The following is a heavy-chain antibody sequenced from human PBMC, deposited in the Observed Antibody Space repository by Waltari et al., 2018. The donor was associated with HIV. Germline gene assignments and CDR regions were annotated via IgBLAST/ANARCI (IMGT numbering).Heavy chain of an antibody. CDR2: INPNSGDT. J-gene: IGHJ2*01. CDR3: ARDRGWGEPNWYFDL. CDR1: EYIFIGYY. D-gene: IGHD3-16*01. V-gene: IGHV1-2*02. Sequence: QVQLVQSGAEVKKPGASVQGSCKASEYIFIGYYSHRVRQAPGQGPGWGGWINPNSGDTNYARRFQGRVTMTRDTSITTAYMELRRLTSDDTAVYYCARDRGWGEPNWYFDLWGRGTLVTVSS.